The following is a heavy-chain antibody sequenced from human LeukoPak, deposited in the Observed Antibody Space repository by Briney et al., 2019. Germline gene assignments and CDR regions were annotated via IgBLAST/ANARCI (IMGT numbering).Heavy chain of an antibody. Sequence: KAGGSLRLSCAASGFTFSSYAMSWVRQAPGKGLEWVSAISGSGGSTYYADSVKGRFTISRDNSKNTLYLQMNSLRAEDTAVYYCAKGRRWELLKGGNWFDPWGQGTLVTVSS. D-gene: IGHD1-26*01. J-gene: IGHJ5*02. V-gene: IGHV3-23*01. CDR3: AKGRRWELLKGGNWFDP. CDR2: ISGSGGST. CDR1: GFTFSSYA.